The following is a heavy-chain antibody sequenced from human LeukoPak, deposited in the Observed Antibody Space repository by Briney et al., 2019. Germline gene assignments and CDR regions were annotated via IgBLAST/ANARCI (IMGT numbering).Heavy chain of an antibody. V-gene: IGHV4-59*01. CDR3: ARGGTGYGLYYYYYHYMDV. CDR2: IYYSGST. J-gene: IGHJ6*03. Sequence: SETLSLTCTVSGGSISSYYWSWIRQPPGKGLEWLGYIYYSGSTNYNPSLKSRVTISVDTSKNQFSLKLSSVTAADTAVYYCARGGTGYGLYYYYYHYMDVWGKGTTVTVSS. CDR1: GGSISSYY. D-gene: IGHD5-18*01.